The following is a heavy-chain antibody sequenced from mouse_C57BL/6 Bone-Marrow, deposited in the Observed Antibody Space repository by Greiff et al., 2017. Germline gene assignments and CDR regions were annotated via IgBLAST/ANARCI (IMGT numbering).Heavy chain of an antibody. CDR1: GFSLTSYG. CDR3: ARKKGTTVVAKGYAMDY. J-gene: IGHJ4*01. D-gene: IGHD1-1*01. V-gene: IGHV2-2*01. CDR2: IWSGGST. Sequence: VQVVESGPGLVQPSQSLSITCTVSGFSLTSYGVHWVRQSPGKGLEWLGVIWSGGSTDYNAAFISRLSISKDNSKSQVFFKMNSLQADDTAIYYCARKKGTTVVAKGYAMDYWGQGTSVTVSS.